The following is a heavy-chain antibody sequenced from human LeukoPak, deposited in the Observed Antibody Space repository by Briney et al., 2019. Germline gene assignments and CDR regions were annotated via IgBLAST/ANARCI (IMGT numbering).Heavy chain of an antibody. Sequence: PSETLSLTCTVSGGSISSSSYYWGWIRQPPGKGLEWIGSIYYSGSTYYNPSLKSRVTISVDTSKNQFSLKLSSVTAADTAVYYCARDRIKSGSYYFDYWGQGTLVTVSS. D-gene: IGHD1-26*01. V-gene: IGHV4-39*02. CDR3: ARDRIKSGSYYFDY. J-gene: IGHJ4*02. CDR2: IYYSGST. CDR1: GGSISSSSYY.